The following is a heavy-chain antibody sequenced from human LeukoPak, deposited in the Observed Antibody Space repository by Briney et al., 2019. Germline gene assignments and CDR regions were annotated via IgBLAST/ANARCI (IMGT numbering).Heavy chain of an antibody. CDR1: GFTFSTYS. V-gene: IGHV3-21*01. CDR2: ISTSSTYI. J-gene: IGHJ6*02. CDR3: ARHEPVITLSSYYYGMDV. Sequence: GGSLRLPCAASGFTFSTYSMNWVRQAPGKGLEWVSSISTSSTYIYYADSVKGRFTISRDNAKNSLYLQMNSLRAEDTAVYYCARHEPVITLSSYYYGMDVWGPGTTVTVSS. D-gene: IGHD1-14*01.